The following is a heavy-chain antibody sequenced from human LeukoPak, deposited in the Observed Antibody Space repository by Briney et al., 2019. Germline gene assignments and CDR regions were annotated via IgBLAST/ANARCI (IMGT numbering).Heavy chain of an antibody. CDR2: INWNGGNT. J-gene: IGHJ6*03. D-gene: IGHD5-12*01. CDR3: ARAYSGYENYYYYYYMDV. CDR1: GFTFDDYG. V-gene: IGHV3-20*04. Sequence: GGSLRLSCAASGFTFDDYGMSWVRQAPGKGLEWVSGINWNGGNTGYADSVKGRFTISRDNAKNSLYLQMNSLRAEDTALYYCARAYSGYENYYYYYYMDVCGKGTTVTVSS.